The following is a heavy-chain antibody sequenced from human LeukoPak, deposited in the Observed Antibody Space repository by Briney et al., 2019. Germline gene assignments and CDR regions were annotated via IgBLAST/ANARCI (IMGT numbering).Heavy chain of an antibody. D-gene: IGHD6-13*01. V-gene: IGHV4-34*01. CDR1: GGSLSGYY. CDR2: INHSGST. J-gene: IGHJ5*02. CDR3: ARGGIAAATDWFDP. Sequence: SETLSLTCAVYGGSLSGYYWNWIRQPPGKGLEWIGEINHSGSTNYNPSLKSRVTISVDTSKNQFSLKLSSVSAADTAVYYCARGGIAAATDWFDPWGQGTLVTVSS.